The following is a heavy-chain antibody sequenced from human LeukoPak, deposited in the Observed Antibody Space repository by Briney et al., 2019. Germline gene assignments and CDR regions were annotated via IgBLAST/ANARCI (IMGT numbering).Heavy chain of an antibody. D-gene: IGHD3-9*01. CDR1: GGSISCGGYY. CDR3: ARDTYNNLTGPYGMDV. V-gene: IGHV4-31*03. Sequence: SETLSLTCTFSGGSISCGGYYWRWIRQPPGKGLEWLGYIYYSGSTYYNTSLKSRVTISVNTSKNQFSLKMSPVTAADTAGNYCARDTYNNLTGPYGMDVWGQGTTVTVSS. J-gene: IGHJ6*02. CDR2: IYYSGST.